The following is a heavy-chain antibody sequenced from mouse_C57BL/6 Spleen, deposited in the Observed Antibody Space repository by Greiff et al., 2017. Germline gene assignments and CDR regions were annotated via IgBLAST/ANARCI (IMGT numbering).Heavy chain of an antibody. Sequence: EVQLVESEGGLVQPGSSMKLSCTASGFTFSDYYMAWVRQVPEKGLEWVANINYDGSSTYYLDSLKSRFIISRDNAKNILYLQMSSLKSEDTATYYCARGGLRPGYAMDYWGQGTSVTVSS. CDR3: ARGGLRPGYAMDY. CDR1: GFTFSDYY. V-gene: IGHV5-16*01. CDR2: INYDGSST. J-gene: IGHJ4*01. D-gene: IGHD1-2*01.